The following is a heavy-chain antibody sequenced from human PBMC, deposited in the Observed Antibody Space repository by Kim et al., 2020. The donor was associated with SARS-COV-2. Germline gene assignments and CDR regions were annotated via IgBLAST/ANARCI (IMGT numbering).Heavy chain of an antibody. D-gene: IGHD5-18*01. Sequence: NPSLKSRVTISVDTSKNQFSLKLSSVTAADTAVYYCARASDTAMVQPYFDYWGQGTLVTVSS. J-gene: IGHJ4*02. V-gene: IGHV4-30-2*04. CDR3: ARASDTAMVQPYFDY.